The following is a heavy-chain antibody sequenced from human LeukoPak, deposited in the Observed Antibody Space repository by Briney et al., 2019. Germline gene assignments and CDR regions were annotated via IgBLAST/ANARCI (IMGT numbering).Heavy chain of an antibody. D-gene: IGHD3-22*01. J-gene: IGHJ4*02. CDR1: GGSINSNGYY. Sequence: SETLSLTCTVSGGSINSNGYYRGWIRQPPGKGLEWIGSIYYSGSTFYNPSLKSRVTISVDTSKNQFSLRLSSVTAADTAVYFCAREGYYDSSGYSDYWGQGTLVTVSS. V-gene: IGHV4-39*07. CDR3: AREGYYDSSGYSDY. CDR2: IYYSGST.